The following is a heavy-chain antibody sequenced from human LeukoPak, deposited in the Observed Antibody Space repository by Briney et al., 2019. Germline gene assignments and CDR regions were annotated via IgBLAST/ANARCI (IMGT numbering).Heavy chain of an antibody. D-gene: IGHD2-8*01. Sequence: KAGGSLRLSCAASGFTCSYYYMSWIRQAPGKGLELVSYISSSGSTIYYADAVKGRFTISRDNAKNSLYLPMHSLRAEDTAVTYCASGLIHPPYYFDSWGQGTLVTVSS. V-gene: IGHV3-11*01. J-gene: IGHJ4*02. CDR1: GFTCSYYY. CDR3: ASGLIHPPYYFDS. CDR2: ISSSGSTI.